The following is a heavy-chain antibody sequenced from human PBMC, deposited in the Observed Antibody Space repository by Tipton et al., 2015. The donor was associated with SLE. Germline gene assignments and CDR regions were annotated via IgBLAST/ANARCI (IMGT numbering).Heavy chain of an antibody. CDR2: IYRSGTA. CDR3: ARGCSSTTCEPFDYFGLDV. D-gene: IGHD2-2*01. V-gene: IGHV4-38-2*01. CDR1: SYSIYNGFY. J-gene: IGHJ6*02. Sequence: TLSLTCAVSSYSIYNGFYWGWIRQSPGKGLEWIGSIYRSGTAYYNPSLKSRVTMSLDTSKNQFSLKLTSVTAADTAVYFCARGCSSTTCEPFDYFGLDVWGQGTTVTVSS.